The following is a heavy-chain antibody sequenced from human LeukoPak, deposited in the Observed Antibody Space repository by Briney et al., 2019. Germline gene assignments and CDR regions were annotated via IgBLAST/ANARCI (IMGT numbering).Heavy chain of an antibody. V-gene: IGHV3-9*01. CDR2: ISWNSGST. CDR1: GFTFDDYA. J-gene: IGHJ3*02. Sequence: SGGSLRLSCAASGFTFDDYAMHWVRQAPGKGLEWVSGISWNSGSTVYADSVKGRFTISRDNTKNSLYLQMNSLRAEDTALYYCAKGLQGTTGTTVGDAFDIWGQGTMVTVSS. CDR3: AKGLQGTTGTTVGDAFDI. D-gene: IGHD1-1*01.